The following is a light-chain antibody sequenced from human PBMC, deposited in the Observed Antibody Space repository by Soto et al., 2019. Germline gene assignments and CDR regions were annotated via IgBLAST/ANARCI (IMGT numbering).Light chain of an antibody. CDR1: SSDVGGYNY. CDR2: DVS. CDR3: CSYAGSYTFYV. J-gene: IGLJ1*01. V-gene: IGLV2-11*01. Sequence: QSVLTQPRSVSGSPGQSVTISCTGTSSDVGGYNYVSWYQQHQGKAPKLMIYDVSKRPSGVPDRFSGSKSGNTASLTISGLQAEDEADYYCCSYAGSYTFYVFGTGTKVTVL.